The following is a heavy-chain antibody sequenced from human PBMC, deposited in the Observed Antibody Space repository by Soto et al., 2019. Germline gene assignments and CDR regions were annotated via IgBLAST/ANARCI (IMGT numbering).Heavy chain of an antibody. CDR3: ARSIAARPNYYYYGMDV. D-gene: IGHD6-6*01. Sequence: QSQTLSLTCAISGDSVSSNSAAWNWIRQSPSRGLEWLGRTYYRSKWYNDYAVSVKSRITINPDTSKNQFSLQLNSVTPEDTAVYYCARSIAARPNYYYYGMDVWGQGTTVTVSS. J-gene: IGHJ6*02. V-gene: IGHV6-1*01. CDR2: TYYRSKWYN. CDR1: GDSVSSNSAA.